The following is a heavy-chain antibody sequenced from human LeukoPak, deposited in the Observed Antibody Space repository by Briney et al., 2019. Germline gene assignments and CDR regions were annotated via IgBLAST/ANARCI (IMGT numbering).Heavy chain of an antibody. J-gene: IGHJ4*02. D-gene: IGHD5-12*01. V-gene: IGHV3-7*01. Sequence: GGSLRLSCAASGFPFSSYWMTWVRQAPGKGLEWVANIKKDGSEKHYVGSVKGRSTISRDNAKNSVFLQLDSLRAEDTAVYYCARESLATIGSNDYWGQGTLVTVSS. CDR1: GFPFSSYW. CDR3: ARESLATIGSNDY. CDR2: IKKDGSEK.